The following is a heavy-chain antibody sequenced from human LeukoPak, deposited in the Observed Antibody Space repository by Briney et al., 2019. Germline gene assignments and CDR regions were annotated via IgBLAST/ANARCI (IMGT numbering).Heavy chain of an antibody. D-gene: IGHD3-9*01. CDR3: ARGDFDWLLAYSI. J-gene: IGHJ4*02. Sequence: SETLSLTCAVYGGSFSGYYWSWIRQPPGKGLEWIGEINHSGSTNYNPSLKSRVTISVDTSKNQFSLKLSSVTAADTAVYYCARGDFDWLLAYSIWGQGTPVTVSS. CDR1: GGSFSGYY. CDR2: INHSGST. V-gene: IGHV4-34*01.